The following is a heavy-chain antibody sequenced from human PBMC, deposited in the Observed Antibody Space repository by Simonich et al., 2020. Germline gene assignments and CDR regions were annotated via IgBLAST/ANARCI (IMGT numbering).Heavy chain of an antibody. CDR2: TGAYKGNT. CDR3: ARASRGTWWYYYFDY. CDR1: GYTFTSYG. Sequence: QVQLVQSGAEVKKPGASVKVSCKASGYTFTSYGISWVRQAPGQGLEWMGWTGAYKGNTNYAQKLQGRVTMTTDTSTSTAYMELRSLRSDDTAVYYCARASRGTWWYYYFDYWGQGTLVTVSS. J-gene: IGHJ4*02. D-gene: IGHD2-15*01. V-gene: IGHV1-18*01.